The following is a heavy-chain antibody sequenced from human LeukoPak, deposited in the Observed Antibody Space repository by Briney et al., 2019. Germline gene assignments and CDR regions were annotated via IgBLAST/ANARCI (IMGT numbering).Heavy chain of an antibody. CDR1: GGSISSGGYY. Sequence: PSETLSLTCTVSGGSISSGGYYWSWIRQHPGKSLEWIGYIYYSGSTYYNPSLKSRVTISVDTSKNQFSLKLSSVTAADTAVYYCAREGYSSSVDYWGQGTLVTVSS. J-gene: IGHJ4*02. CDR3: AREGYSSSVDY. V-gene: IGHV4-31*03. D-gene: IGHD6-6*01. CDR2: IYYSGST.